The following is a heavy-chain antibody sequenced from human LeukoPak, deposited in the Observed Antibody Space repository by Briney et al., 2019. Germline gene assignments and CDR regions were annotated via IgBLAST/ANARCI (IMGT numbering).Heavy chain of an antibody. Sequence: PSETLSLTCTVSGGSISSNNYYWGWIRQPPGKGLEWVGSIHYSGSTFYNPSLKSRVTTSADTPKNQFSLRLSSVTAADTAVYYCARPRYSGSYYSFDYWGQGTLVTVSS. CDR3: ARPRYSGSYYSFDY. D-gene: IGHD1-26*01. CDR1: GGSISSNNYY. V-gene: IGHV4-39*01. CDR2: IHYSGST. J-gene: IGHJ4*02.